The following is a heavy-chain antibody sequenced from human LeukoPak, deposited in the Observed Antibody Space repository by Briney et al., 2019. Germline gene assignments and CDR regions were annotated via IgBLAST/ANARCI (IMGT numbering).Heavy chain of an antibody. CDR2: ISTSSTYI. CDR3: ARIVGRIAVAGSYYFDY. V-gene: IGHV3-21*01. CDR1: GFTFSGYS. D-gene: IGHD6-19*01. J-gene: IGHJ4*02. Sequence: PGGSLRLSCAASGFTFSGYSMNWVRQAPGKGLERVSSISTSSTYIYYADSVKGRFTISRDNAKNSLYLQMNSLRAEDTAVYYCARIVGRIAVAGSYYFDYWGQGTLVTVSS.